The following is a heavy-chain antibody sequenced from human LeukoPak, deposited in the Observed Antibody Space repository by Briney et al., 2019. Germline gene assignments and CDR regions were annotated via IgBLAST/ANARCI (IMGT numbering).Heavy chain of an antibody. J-gene: IGHJ6*03. CDR1: GGTFSSYA. CDR2: IIPIFGTA. V-gene: IGHV1-69*06. CDR3: ARDDRAYSSSWLHHYYYMDV. Sequence: GASVKVSCKASGGTFSSYAISWVRQAPGQGLEWMGGIIPIFGTANYAQKFQGRVTITADKSTSTAYMELSSLRSEDTAVYYCARDDRAYSSSWLHHYYYMDVWGKGTTVTISS. D-gene: IGHD6-13*01.